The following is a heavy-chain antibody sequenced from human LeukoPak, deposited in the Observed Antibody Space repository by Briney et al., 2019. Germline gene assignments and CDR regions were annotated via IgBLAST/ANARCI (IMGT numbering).Heavy chain of an antibody. CDR1: GGSFSGYY. Sequence: SETLSLTGAVYGGSFSGYYWSWIRQPPGKGLEWIGEINHSGSTNYNPSLKSRVTISVDTSKNQFSLKLSSVTAADAAVYYCARGRADFWSGYPNYYYYGMDVWGQGTTVTVSS. V-gene: IGHV4-34*01. J-gene: IGHJ6*02. CDR2: INHSGST. D-gene: IGHD3-3*01. CDR3: ARGRADFWSGYPNYYYYGMDV.